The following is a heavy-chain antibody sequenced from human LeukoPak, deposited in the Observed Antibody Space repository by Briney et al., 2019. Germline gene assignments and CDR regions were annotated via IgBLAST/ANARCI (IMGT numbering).Heavy chain of an antibody. CDR3: ARVLRGGSYYRILYYFDY. V-gene: IGHV4-59*01. CDR2: IYYSGST. Sequence: TSETLSLTCTVSGGSISSYYWSWIRQPPGKGLEWIGYIYYSGSTNYNPSLKGRVTISVDTSKNQFSLKLSSVTAADTAVYYCARVLRGGSYYRILYYFDYWGQGTLVTVSS. D-gene: IGHD1-26*01. J-gene: IGHJ4*02. CDR1: GGSISSYY.